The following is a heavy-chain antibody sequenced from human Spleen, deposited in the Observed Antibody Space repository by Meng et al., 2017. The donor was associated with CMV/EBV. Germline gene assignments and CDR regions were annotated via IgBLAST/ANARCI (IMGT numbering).Heavy chain of an antibody. D-gene: IGHD7-27*01. CDR2: INPNSGGT. CDR3: ARYPYPTWASGV. CDR1: GYTFTGYY. Sequence: ASVKVSCKASGYTFTGYYMHWVRQAPGQGLEWMGWINPNSGGTNYAQKFQGRVTMTRDTTISTAYMELSRLRSDDTAVYYCARYPYPTWASGVWGQGSLVTVSS. V-gene: IGHV1-2*02. J-gene: IGHJ4*02.